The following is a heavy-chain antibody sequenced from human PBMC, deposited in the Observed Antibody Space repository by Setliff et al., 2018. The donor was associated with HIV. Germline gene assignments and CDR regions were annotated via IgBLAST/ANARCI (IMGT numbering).Heavy chain of an antibody. J-gene: IGHJ4*02. D-gene: IGHD6-19*01. V-gene: IGHV2-5*01. CDR2: IYWNDDQ. CDR1: GFSLYTSRVG. Sequence: SGPTLVNPTQTLTLTCTFSGFSLYTSRVGVAWIRQPPGKALEWLALIYWNDDQRYSPSLKSRLTITKDTSKNQVVLTMTNMDPVDTATYYCAHSATVAGITTADYWGQGTLVTVSS. CDR3: AHSATVAGITTADY.